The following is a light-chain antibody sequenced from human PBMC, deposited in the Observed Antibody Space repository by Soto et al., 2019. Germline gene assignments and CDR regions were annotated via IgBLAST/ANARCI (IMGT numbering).Light chain of an antibody. J-gene: IGKJ4*01. V-gene: IGKV1-5*01. CDR1: QSVNSW. Sequence: DIQMTQSPSTLSAFVGYRVTITCLASQSVNSWLAWYQQRPGKAPKLLIYDASTLESGVPSRFSGSGSGTEFTLTISSLQPDDFATYYCHQYNSYHTFGGGTKVDIK. CDR2: DAS. CDR3: HQYNSYHT.